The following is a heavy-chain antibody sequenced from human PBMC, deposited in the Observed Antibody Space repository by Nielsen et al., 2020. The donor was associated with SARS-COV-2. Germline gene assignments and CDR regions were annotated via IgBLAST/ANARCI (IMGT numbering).Heavy chain of an antibody. CDR2: MNPNSGNT. V-gene: IGHV1-8*03. D-gene: IGHD2-2*01. Sequence: WVRQAPGQGLEWMGWMNPNSGNTGYAQKFQGRVTITADKSTSTAYMELSSLRSEDTAVYYCAGRYCSSTSCYRSNGMDVWGQGTTVTVSS. CDR3: AGRYCSSTSCYRSNGMDV. J-gene: IGHJ6*02.